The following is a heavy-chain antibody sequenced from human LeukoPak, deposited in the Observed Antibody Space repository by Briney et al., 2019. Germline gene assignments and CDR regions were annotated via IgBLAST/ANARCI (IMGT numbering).Heavy chain of an antibody. Sequence: ASVKVSCKASGYTFTGYYMHWVRQAPGQGLEWMGYIYPNSGATKYAQKFQGRVTMTRDTSTSTVYMELSSLRSEDTAVYYCARDWRDSPDAFDIWGQGTMVTVSS. CDR2: IYPNSGAT. V-gene: IGHV1-2*02. D-gene: IGHD3/OR15-3a*01. J-gene: IGHJ3*02. CDR3: ARDWRDSPDAFDI. CDR1: GYTFTGYY.